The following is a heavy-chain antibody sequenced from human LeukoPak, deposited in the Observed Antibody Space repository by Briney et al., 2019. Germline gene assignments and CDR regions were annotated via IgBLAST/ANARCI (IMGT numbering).Heavy chain of an antibody. CDR3: ATGTTVTDAFDI. CDR2: IYYSGST. CDR1: SGSISSYY. V-gene: IGHV4-39*01. J-gene: IGHJ3*02. Sequence: SETLSLTCTVSSGSISSYYWGWIRQPPGKGLEWIGSIYYSGSTYYNPSLKSRVTISVDTSKNQFSLKLSSVTAADTAVYYCATGTTVTDAFDIWGQGTMVTVSS. D-gene: IGHD4-17*01.